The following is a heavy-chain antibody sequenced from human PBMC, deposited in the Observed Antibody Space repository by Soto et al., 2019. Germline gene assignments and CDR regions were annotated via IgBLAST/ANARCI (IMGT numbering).Heavy chain of an antibody. V-gene: IGHV4-61*01. J-gene: IGHJ4*02. CDR3: ARDFAYFDS. Sequence: SSETLSLTCTVSGGSFKSGSYSWSWIRQPPGKRLEWIGYVYHTGRTSYNPSLKSRASISMDTSKNQFSLNLDSVTAADTAVYFCARDFAYFDSWGQGTLVTVS. CDR1: GGSFKSGSYS. D-gene: IGHD3-3*01. CDR2: VYHTGRT.